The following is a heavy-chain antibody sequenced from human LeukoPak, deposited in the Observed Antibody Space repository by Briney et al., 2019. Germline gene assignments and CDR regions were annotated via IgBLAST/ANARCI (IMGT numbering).Heavy chain of an antibody. D-gene: IGHD3-22*01. V-gene: IGHV3-23*01. CDR3: AKARPYDSSGPDDY. J-gene: IGHJ4*02. CDR2: ISGSGGST. CDR1: GFTFSSYS. Sequence: PGGSLRLSCAASGFTFSSYSMNWVRQAPGKGLEWVSAISGSGGSTYYADSVKGRFTISRDNSKNTLYLQMNSLRAGDTAVYYCAKARPYDSSGPDDYWGQGTLVTVSS.